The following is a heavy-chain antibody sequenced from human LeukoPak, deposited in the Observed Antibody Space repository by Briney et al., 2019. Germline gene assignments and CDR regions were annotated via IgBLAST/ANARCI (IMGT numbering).Heavy chain of an antibody. D-gene: IGHD4-23*01. CDR3: ARGLTTVVPY. CDR1: GYTFTGYY. Sequence: ASVKVSCKASGYTFTGYYMHWVRQAPGQGLEWMGWINPNSGGTNYAQKFQGRVTMTRNTSISTAYMELSSLRSEDTAVYYCARGLTTVVPYWGQGTLVTVSS. V-gene: IGHV1-2*02. J-gene: IGHJ4*02. CDR2: INPNSGGT.